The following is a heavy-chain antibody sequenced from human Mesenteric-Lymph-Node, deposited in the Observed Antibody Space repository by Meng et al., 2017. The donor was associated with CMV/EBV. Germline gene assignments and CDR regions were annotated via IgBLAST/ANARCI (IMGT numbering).Heavy chain of an antibody. V-gene: IGHV4-34*01. CDR2: INHSGST. Sequence: GSLRLSCAVYGGSFSGYYWSWIRQPPGKGLEWIGEINHSGSTNYNPSLKSRVTISVDTSKNQFSLKLSSVTAADTAVYYCARGLYYYNEMDVWGQGTTVTVSS. CDR3: ARGLYYYNEMDV. CDR1: GGSFSGYY. J-gene: IGHJ6*02.